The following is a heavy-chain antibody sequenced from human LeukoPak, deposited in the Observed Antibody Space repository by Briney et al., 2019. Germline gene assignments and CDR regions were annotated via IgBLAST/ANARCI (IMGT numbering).Heavy chain of an antibody. CDR3: ASRGGYGGNSEVFDY. CDR1: GGTFSSYA. V-gene: IGHV1-69*05. CDR2: IIPIFGTA. Sequence: GASVTVSCKASGGTFSSYAISLVRQAPGQGLEWMGRIIPIFGTANYAQKFQGRVTITTDESTSTAYMELSSPRSEATAVYYCASRGGYGGNSEVFDYWGQGTLVTVSS. J-gene: IGHJ4*02. D-gene: IGHD4-23*01.